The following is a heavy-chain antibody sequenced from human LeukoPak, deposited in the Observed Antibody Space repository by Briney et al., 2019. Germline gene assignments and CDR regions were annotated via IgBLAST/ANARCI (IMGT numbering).Heavy chain of an antibody. CDR2: ISAYNGNT. V-gene: IGHV1-18*01. CDR1: GYTFTSYG. CDR3: ARGSISWYSQDWFDP. Sequence: ASVKVSCKASGYTFTSYGISWVRQAPGQGLEWMGWISAYNGNTNYAQKLQGRVTMTTDTSTSTAYMELRSLRFDDTAVYYCARGSISWYSQDWFDPWGQGTLVTVSS. D-gene: IGHD6-13*01. J-gene: IGHJ5*02.